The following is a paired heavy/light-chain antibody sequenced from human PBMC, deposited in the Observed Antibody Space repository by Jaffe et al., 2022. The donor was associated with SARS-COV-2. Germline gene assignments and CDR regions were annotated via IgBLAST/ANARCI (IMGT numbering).Light chain of an antibody. J-gene: IGKJ5*01. CDR2: AAS. Sequence: DIQMTQSPSSVSASVGDRVTITCRASQGISSWLAWYQQKPGKAPKLLIYAASSLQSGVPSRFSGSGSGTDFTLTISSLQPEDFATYYCQQAISFPITFGQGTRLEIK. CDR3: QQAISFPIT. V-gene: IGKV1-12*01. CDR1: QGISSW.
Heavy chain of an antibody. Sequence: EVQLLESGGGLVQPGGSLRLSCVASGFTFSNYAMSWVRQAPGKGLEWVSTIGVGTYYADSVKGRFTISRDNSKNTLYLQMSSLRAEDAAVYYCAAYSSRRSFDHWGQGTLVTVSS. CDR3: AAYSSRRSFDH. J-gene: IGHJ4*02. D-gene: IGHD6-13*01. CDR1: GFTFSNYA. V-gene: IGHV3-23*01. CDR2: IGVGT.